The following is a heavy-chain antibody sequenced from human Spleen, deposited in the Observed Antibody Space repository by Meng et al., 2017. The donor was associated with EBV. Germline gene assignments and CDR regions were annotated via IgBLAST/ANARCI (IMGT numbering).Heavy chain of an antibody. D-gene: IGHD5-18*01. J-gene: IGHJ4*02. V-gene: IGHV4-30-4*01. CDR1: GNSISSGRYY. Sequence: QVQLQESGPGLVKPSQTLSLTCAVSGNSISSGRYYWSWIRQPPGKGLEWIGYLHYSGSTYYNPSLKNRLIISLDTSKNQFSLKLNSVTAADTAVYYCARGYTYSWPFDHWGQGTLVTVSS. CDR2: LHYSGST. CDR3: ARGYTYSWPFDH.